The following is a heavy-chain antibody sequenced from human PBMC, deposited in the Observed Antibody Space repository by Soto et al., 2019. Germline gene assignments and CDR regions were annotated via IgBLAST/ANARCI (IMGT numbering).Heavy chain of an antibody. CDR3: AKDRGSGSYAANYYYYGMDV. CDR1: GFTFGSYG. V-gene: IGHV3-30*18. CDR2: ILYDGSTE. D-gene: IGHD3-10*01. J-gene: IGHJ6*02. Sequence: GGPLTLSCVTTGFTFGSYGMNWARQATGKGLEWVAVILYDGSTEYFADSVKGRFTIYRDNAETSLYLQMNSLRVEDTALYYCAKDRGSGSYAANYYYYGMDVWGQGT.